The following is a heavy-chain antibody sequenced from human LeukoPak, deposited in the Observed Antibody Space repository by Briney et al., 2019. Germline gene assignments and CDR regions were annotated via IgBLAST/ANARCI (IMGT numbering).Heavy chain of an antibody. J-gene: IGHJ4*02. CDR3: AKERHSYRACYFDY. V-gene: IGHV3-30*18. CDR1: GFTFSSYG. D-gene: IGHD5-18*01. Sequence: GGSLRLSCAGSGFTFSSYGMHWVRQAPGKGLEWVAVISYDGSNKYYADSVKGRFTIYRDNSKNTLYLQMNSLRGEDTAVYYCAKERHSYRACYFDYWGQGTLVTVSS. CDR2: ISYDGSNK.